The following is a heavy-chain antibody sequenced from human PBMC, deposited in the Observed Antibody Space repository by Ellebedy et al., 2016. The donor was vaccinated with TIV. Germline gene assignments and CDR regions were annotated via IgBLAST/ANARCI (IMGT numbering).Heavy chain of an antibody. Sequence: GESLKISCAASGFTFSNYAMSWVRQAPGKGLEWVANINQDATKTVYVDYVEGRFSISRDNAKNSLFLQMNSLRAEDTAVYYCATDGSYGDYLSPAHASVMWGQGTLVSVSS. D-gene: IGHD4-17*01. CDR2: INQDATKT. J-gene: IGHJ3*02. CDR3: ATDGSYGDYLSPAHASVM. V-gene: IGHV3-7*01. CDR1: GFTFSNYA.